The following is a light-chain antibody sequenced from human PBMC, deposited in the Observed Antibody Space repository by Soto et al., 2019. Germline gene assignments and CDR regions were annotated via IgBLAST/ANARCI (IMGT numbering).Light chain of an antibody. CDR2: WAS. J-gene: IGKJ2*01. CDR1: QTVLYSSNSKNY. Sequence: DIVMTQSPDSLAASLGERATINCKSSQTVLYSSNSKNYLAWYQQKPGQPPKLLIYWASTRESGVPDRFSGSGSGTDFTLTISSLQAEDVAVYYCQQYYTTLYTFGQGTKVEIK. CDR3: QQYYTTLYT. V-gene: IGKV4-1*01.